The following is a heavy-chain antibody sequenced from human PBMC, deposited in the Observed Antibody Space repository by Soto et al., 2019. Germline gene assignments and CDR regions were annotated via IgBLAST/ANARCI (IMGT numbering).Heavy chain of an antibody. J-gene: IGHJ6*02. D-gene: IGHD1-1*01. CDR2: IYPGDSDA. CDR3: ATTTTDYLAMDV. V-gene: IGHV5-51*01. CDR1: GYSFSNYW. Sequence: GESLKISCLGSGYSFSNYWIGWVRQMPGKGLEWMGIIYPGDSDARYSPSFQGQVTISADKSITTAYLQWSSLKASDTAMYCCATTTTDYLAMDVWGQGTSVTVSS.